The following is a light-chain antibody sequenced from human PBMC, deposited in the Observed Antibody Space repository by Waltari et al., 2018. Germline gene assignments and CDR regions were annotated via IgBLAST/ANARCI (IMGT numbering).Light chain of an antibody. CDR2: AAS. CDR1: QSISTY. CDR3: QQSYSPLT. V-gene: IGKV1-39*01. J-gene: IGKJ4*01. Sequence: DFQMTQSPSSLSASVGDRVTITCRASQSISTYLNWYQQKPGKAPNLLIYAASSLQSGVPSRFSGSGSWTDFTITISSLQPEYFATYYCQQSYSPLTFGGGTKVEIK.